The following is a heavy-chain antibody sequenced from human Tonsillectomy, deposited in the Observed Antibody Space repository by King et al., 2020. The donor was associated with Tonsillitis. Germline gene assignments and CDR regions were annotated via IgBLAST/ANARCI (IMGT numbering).Heavy chain of an antibody. J-gene: IGHJ4*02. CDR2: ILHSGST. CDR3: AREVVV. Sequence: QLQESGPGLVKPSQTLSLSCTVSGDSISSDNYYWSWIRQYPGKGLEWIGYILHSGSTYYNPSLKSRVTMSVDTSKNQFSLKPTSVTAADTAVYYCAREVVVWSQGTLVTVSS. D-gene: IGHD2-15*01. V-gene: IGHV4-31*03. CDR1: GDSISSDNYY.